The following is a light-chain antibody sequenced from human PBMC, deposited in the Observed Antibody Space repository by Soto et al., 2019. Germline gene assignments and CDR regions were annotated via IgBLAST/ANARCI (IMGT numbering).Light chain of an antibody. CDR3: QQYNSYSA. V-gene: IGKV1-5*03. CDR1: QSISSW. Sequence: DIQMTQSPSTLSASIGDRVTITCRASQSISSWLAWYQQKPGKAPKLLIHKASSLESGVPSRFSGSGSGTEFTLTISSLQPDDFATYYCQQYNSYSAFGQGTKVDIK. J-gene: IGKJ1*01. CDR2: KAS.